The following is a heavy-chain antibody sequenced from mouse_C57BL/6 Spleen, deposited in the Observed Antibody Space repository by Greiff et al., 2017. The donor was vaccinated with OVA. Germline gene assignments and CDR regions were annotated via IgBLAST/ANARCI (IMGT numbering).Heavy chain of an antibody. Sequence: QVQLQQPGAELVKPGASVKLSCKASGYTFTSYWMHWVKQRPGQGLEWIGMIHPNSGSTNYNEKFKSKATLTVDKSSSTAYMQLSSLTSEDSAVYYCARKADWGAMDYWGQGTSVTVSS. CDR2: IHPNSGST. J-gene: IGHJ4*01. CDR3: ARKADWGAMDY. V-gene: IGHV1-64*01. D-gene: IGHD4-1*01. CDR1: GYTFTSYW.